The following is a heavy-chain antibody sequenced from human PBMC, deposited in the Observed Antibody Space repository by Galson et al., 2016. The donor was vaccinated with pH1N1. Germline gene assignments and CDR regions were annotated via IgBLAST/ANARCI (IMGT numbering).Heavy chain of an antibody. CDR3: ARWDFVVGEGWYNGLDV. J-gene: IGHJ6*02. Sequence: SETLSLTCTVSGDSISSFYWNWIRQSPGRGLEWIGYIYHSSHSGSTKYNPYLKSRVTMSVDTSKSHFSLNLSSVTAADTAVSYCARWDFVVGEGWYNGLDVWGPGTPVSVPS. CDR2: IYHSSHSGST. CDR1: GDSISSFY. D-gene: IGHD2-15*01. V-gene: IGHV4-59*01.